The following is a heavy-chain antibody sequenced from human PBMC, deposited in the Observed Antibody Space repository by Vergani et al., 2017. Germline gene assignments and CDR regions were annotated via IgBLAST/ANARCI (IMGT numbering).Heavy chain of an antibody. CDR2: INPSGPSI. CDR1: GYTFTSYY. D-gene: IGHD3-16*01. Sequence: QVQLVQSGAEVKKPGASVKVSCKASGYTFTSYYMHWVRQAPGQGLEWMGIINPSGPSITYAQTFQERVTMTRETSTNTVYMELSSLRSDDTAVYYCARGPGGSNYYYYMDVWGKGTTVTVSS. V-gene: IGHV1-46*01. CDR3: ARGPGGSNYYYYMDV. J-gene: IGHJ6*03.